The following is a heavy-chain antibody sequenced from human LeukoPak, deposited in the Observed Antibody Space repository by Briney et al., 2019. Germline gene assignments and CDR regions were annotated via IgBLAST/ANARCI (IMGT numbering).Heavy chain of an antibody. J-gene: IGHJ3*02. Sequence: GGPLRLPCAASGFIFRIHRMHWLRHAPGRGLEWVALISHAGRNEFYTPSVKRRFTISRDNSNNEFYLQKNSQRHEDTAVFYGARGVSRIWFGEPTEAFDICGQGAMATVSS. D-gene: IGHD3-10*01. CDR3: ARGVSRIWFGEPTEAFDI. CDR2: ISHAGRNE. CDR1: GFIFRIHR. V-gene: IGHV3-30*03.